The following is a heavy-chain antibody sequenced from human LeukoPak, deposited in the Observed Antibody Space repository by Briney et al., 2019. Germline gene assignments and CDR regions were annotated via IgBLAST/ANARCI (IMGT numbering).Heavy chain of an antibody. D-gene: IGHD4-23*01. CDR2: ISGSGGNT. V-gene: IGHV3-23*01. J-gene: IGHJ5*02. CDR1: GFTFSSSA. Sequence: PGGSLRLSCAASGFTFSSSAMSWVRQTPGKGLDWVSGISGSGGNTYYADSVKGRFTISRDNSKNTQYLQMNSLRAEDTAVYYCAKGHDYGGVNWFDPWGQGTLVTVSS. CDR3: AKGHDYGGVNWFDP.